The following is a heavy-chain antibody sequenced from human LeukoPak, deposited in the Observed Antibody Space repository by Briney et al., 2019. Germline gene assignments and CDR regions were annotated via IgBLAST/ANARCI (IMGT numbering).Heavy chain of an antibody. CDR1: GFTFSSYS. Sequence: PGGSLRLSCAASGFTFSSYSMNWVRQAPGKGLEWVSSISSSSSYIYYADSVKGRFTISRDNAKNSLYLQMNSLRAEDTAVYYCARVTHNWNDENWFDPWGRGTLVTVSS. CDR3: ARVTHNWNDENWFDP. CDR2: ISSSSSYI. D-gene: IGHD1-20*01. V-gene: IGHV3-21*01. J-gene: IGHJ5*02.